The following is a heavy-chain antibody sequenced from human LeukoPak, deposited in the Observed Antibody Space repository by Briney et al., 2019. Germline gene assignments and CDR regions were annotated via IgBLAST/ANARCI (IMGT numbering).Heavy chain of an antibody. V-gene: IGHV3-7*05. CDR2: IQQDGSEE. J-gene: IGHJ5*02. Sequence: QPGGSLRLSWEASEXSITDAWMTWVRQAPGRGREWVATIQQDGSEEYYVDSLKGRFTISRHNAKNSLYLQMNSLRAEDTAVYYCARGYSSTWYNWFDPWGQGTLVTVSS. D-gene: IGHD6-13*01. CDR3: ARGYSSTWYNWFDP. CDR1: EXSITDAW.